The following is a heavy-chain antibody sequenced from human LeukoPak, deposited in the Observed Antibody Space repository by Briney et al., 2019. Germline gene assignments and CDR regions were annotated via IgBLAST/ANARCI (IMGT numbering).Heavy chain of an antibody. V-gene: IGHV1-46*01. D-gene: IGHD1-26*01. CDR2: INLSAGST. CDR3: ARASGSYWWFDS. J-gene: IGHJ5*01. Sequence: ASVKVSCKASGYTFTRYYTHWVRQAPGQGLEWMGIINLSAGSTSYAQKFLDRVTMTRDMSTSTVYMELSSLRSEDTAVYYCARASGSYWWFDSWGQGTLVTVSS. CDR1: GYTFTRYY.